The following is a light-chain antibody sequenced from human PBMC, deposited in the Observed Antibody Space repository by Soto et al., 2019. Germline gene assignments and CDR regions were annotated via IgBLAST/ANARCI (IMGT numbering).Light chain of an antibody. CDR2: EVS. CDR3: SSYTSSSTL. J-gene: IGLJ1*01. CDR1: SSDAGSYNY. V-gene: IGLV2-14*01. Sequence: QSALTQPASVSGSPGQSITISCTGTSSDAGSYNYVSWYQQHPGKAPKLMSYEVSDRPSGISSRFSCSKSGNTASLTISGLPTEAEADYYCSSYTSSSTLFGTGTKGTVL.